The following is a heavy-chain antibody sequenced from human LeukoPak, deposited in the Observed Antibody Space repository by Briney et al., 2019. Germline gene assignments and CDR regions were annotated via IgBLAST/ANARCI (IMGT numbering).Heavy chain of an antibody. CDR3: AKPLWFGELSNWDFDY. V-gene: IGHV3-23*01. CDR1: GFTFSSYG. J-gene: IGHJ4*02. D-gene: IGHD3-10*01. Sequence: GGSLRLSCAASGFTFSSYGMHWVRQAPGKGLEWVSAISGSGGSTYYADSVKGRFTISRDNSKNTLYPQMNSLRAEDTAVYYCAKPLWFGELSNWDFDYWGQGTLVTVSS. CDR2: ISGSGGST.